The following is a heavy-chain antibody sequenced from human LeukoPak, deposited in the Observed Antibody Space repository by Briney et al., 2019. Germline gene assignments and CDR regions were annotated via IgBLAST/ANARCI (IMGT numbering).Heavy chain of an antibody. D-gene: IGHD2/OR15-2a*01. Sequence: GGSLRLSCAASGFTFSSYAMHWVRQAPGKGLEWVAVISYDGSNKYYADSVKGRFTISRDNSKNTLYLQMNSLRDEDTAVYYCARVIGLVDYFDYWGQGTLVTVSS. CDR2: ISYDGSNK. V-gene: IGHV3-30-3*01. J-gene: IGHJ4*02. CDR3: ARVIGLVDYFDY. CDR1: GFTFSSYA.